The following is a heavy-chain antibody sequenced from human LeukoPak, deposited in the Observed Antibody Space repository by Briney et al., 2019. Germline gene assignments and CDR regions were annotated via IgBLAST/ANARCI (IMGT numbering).Heavy chain of an antibody. V-gene: IGHV3-30*02. J-gene: IGHJ4*02. Sequence: GGSLRLSCAASGFTFSSYGMHWVRQAPGKGLEWVAFIRYDGSNKYYADSVKGRFTISRDNAKNSLYLQMNSLRAEDMALYYCAKAALSYDFWSGYCDYWGQGTLVTVSS. CDR2: IRYDGSNK. CDR3: AKAALSYDFWSGYCDY. CDR1: GFTFSSYG. D-gene: IGHD3-3*01.